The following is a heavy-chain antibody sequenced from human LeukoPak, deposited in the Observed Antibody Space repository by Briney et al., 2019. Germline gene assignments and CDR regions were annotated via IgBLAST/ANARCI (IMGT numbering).Heavy chain of an antibody. CDR1: GGSISSYC. J-gene: IGHJ4*02. CDR2: IYYSGST. Sequence: SETLSLTCTVSGGSISSYCWSWIRQPPGKGLEWIGYIYYSGSTNYNPSLKSRVTISVDTSKNQFSLKLSSVTAADTAVYYCARETSSGHFDYWGQGTLVTVSS. V-gene: IGHV4-59*01. D-gene: IGHD6-25*01. CDR3: ARETSSGHFDY.